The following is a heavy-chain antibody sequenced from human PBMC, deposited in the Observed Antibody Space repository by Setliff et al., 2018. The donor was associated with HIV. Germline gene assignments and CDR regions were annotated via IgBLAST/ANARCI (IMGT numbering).Heavy chain of an antibody. CDR1: GYDFSSYS. V-gene: IGHV1-18*04. Sequence: ASVKVSCKASGYDFSSYSMMWVRQTLGQGLEWLGWISGLTGEVRLAKEFQGRVTLTTSAYTAYMELKSLRSEDRGVYYCARGGLGFLDWCLPDSWGQGTLVTV. J-gene: IGHJ4*02. CDR3: ARGGLGFLDWCLPDS. CDR2: ISGLTGEV. D-gene: IGHD2-21*02.